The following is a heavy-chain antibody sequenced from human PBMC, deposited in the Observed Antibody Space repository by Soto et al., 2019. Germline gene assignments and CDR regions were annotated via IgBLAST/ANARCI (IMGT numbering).Heavy chain of an antibody. V-gene: IGHV4-59*01. CDR2: IYYSGST. J-gene: IGHJ6*03. D-gene: IGHD4-17*01. Sequence: PSETLSLTCTVSGGSISSYYWSWIRQPPGKGLEWIGYIYYSGSTNYNPSLKSRVTISVDTSKNQFSLKLSSVTAADTAVYYCARFAPLRCQPSVCYMDVWGKGTTVTVSS. CDR3: ARFAPLRCQPSVCYMDV. CDR1: GGSISSYY.